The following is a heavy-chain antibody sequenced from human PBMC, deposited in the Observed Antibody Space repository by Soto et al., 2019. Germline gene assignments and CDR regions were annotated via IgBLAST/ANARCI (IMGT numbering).Heavy chain of an antibody. CDR2: MWYDGSNK. CDR3: AKDLGWGFDALDY. Sequence: GGSLRLSCAASGFTFTTYGMHWVRQAPGKGLEWVAVMWYDGSNKYYADSVKGRFTISRDNSKNTLYLQMNSLRAEDTAVYYCAKDLGWGFDALDYWGQGTLVTVSS. J-gene: IGHJ4*02. CDR1: GFTFTTYG. D-gene: IGHD2-21*01. V-gene: IGHV3-33*06.